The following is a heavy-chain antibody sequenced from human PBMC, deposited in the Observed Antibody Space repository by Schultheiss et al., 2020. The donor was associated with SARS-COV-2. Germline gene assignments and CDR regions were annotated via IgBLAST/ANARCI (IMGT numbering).Heavy chain of an antibody. Sequence: GGSLRLSCSASGFSFSIYAMHWVRQAPGKGLEYVSAISGNGGDTFYADSVKGRFTISRDNSKNTLYLQMNSLRAEDTAVYYCASTTTIFGVVIPDNYMDVWGKGTTVTVSS. CDR3: ASTTTIFGVVIPDNYMDV. CDR1: GFSFSIYA. CDR2: ISGNGGDT. J-gene: IGHJ6*03. V-gene: IGHV3-64*04. D-gene: IGHD3-3*01.